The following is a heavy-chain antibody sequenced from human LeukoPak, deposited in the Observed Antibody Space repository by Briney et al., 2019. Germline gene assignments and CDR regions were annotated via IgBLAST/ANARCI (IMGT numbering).Heavy chain of an antibody. CDR2: ISGSGGST. J-gene: IGHJ5*02. CDR1: GFTFSSYA. Sequence: GGSLRLSCAASGFTFSSYAMSWVRQAPGKGLEWVSAISGSGGSTYYADSVKGRFTISRDNSKNTLYLQINSLRAEDTAVYYCAKDRAPDSSGWYDWFDPWGQGTLVTVSS. D-gene: IGHD6-19*01. V-gene: IGHV3-23*01. CDR3: AKDRAPDSSGWYDWFDP.